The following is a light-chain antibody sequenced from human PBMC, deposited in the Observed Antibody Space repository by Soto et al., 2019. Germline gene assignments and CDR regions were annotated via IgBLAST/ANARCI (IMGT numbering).Light chain of an antibody. J-gene: IGLJ1*01. V-gene: IGLV2-23*01. Sequence: QSALTQPASVSGSPGQSITISCTGTSSDVGSYNLVSWYQQHPGKAPKLMIYEGSKRPSGVSNRFSGPKSGNTASLTISGLQAEDEADYYCCSYAGSSTLYVFGTGTKVTVL. CDR1: SSDVGSYNL. CDR3: CSYAGSSTLYV. CDR2: EGS.